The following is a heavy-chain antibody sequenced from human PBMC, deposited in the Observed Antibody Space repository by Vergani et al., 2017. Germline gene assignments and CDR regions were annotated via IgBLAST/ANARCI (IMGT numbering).Heavy chain of an antibody. Sequence: QVQLQQWGGGLLKPSETLSLTCVVHGGSFTSYHWTWIRQSPGEGLEWVGDIDHTGRPDYNPSLKSRLTMSVDKSRNQFSLTLNSVTDTDTAIYFCARVNTETNGHLYYYYYMDVWGQGTAVTVS. CDR3: ARVNTETNGHLYYYYYMDV. D-gene: IGHD4-11*01. CDR1: GGSFTSYH. V-gene: IGHV4-34*01. CDR2: IDHTGRP. J-gene: IGHJ6*03.